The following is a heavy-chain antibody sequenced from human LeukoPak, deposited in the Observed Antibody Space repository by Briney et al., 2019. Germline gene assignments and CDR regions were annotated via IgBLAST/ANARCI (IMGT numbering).Heavy chain of an antibody. CDR3: ARKTYCSGGRCYGENWFDP. J-gene: IGHJ5*02. D-gene: IGHD2-15*01. CDR2: INNRGGT. CDR1: GVSVSSFF. Sequence: SDTLSLTCTVSGVSVSSFFWSWIRQPPGKGLEFIGYINNRGGTKINPSLASRVTISLGTPQNQFHLRLQSVTAADTAVYYCARKTYCSGGRCYGENWFDPWGQGTLVTVSS. V-gene: IGHV4-59*08.